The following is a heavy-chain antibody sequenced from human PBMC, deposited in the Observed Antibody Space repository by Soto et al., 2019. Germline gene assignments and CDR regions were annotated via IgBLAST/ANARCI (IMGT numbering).Heavy chain of an antibody. CDR1: GFTFSSYA. Sequence: WGSLRLSCAASGFTFSSYAMHWVRQAPGRGLEWVAVISYDGSNKYYADSVKGRFTISRDNSKNTLYLQMNSLRAEDTTVYYCAKQLLRGGYYYYYYGMDVWGQGTTVTVSS. J-gene: IGHJ6*02. D-gene: IGHD2-2*01. CDR2: ISYDGSNK. V-gene: IGHV3-30-3*02. CDR3: AKQLLRGGYYYYYYGMDV.